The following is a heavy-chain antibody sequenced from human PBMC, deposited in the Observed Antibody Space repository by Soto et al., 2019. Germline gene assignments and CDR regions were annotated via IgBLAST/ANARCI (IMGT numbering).Heavy chain of an antibody. CDR3: ARAPFRGVIDY. CDR2: ISSSSSYI. Sequence: EVQLVESGGGLVKPGGSLRLSCAASGFTLSSYSINWVRQAPGKGLEWVSSISSSSSYIYYADSVKGRFTISRDNAKNSLYLQMNSLRAEDTAVYYCARAPFRGVIDYWGQGTLVTVSS. D-gene: IGHD3-10*01. J-gene: IGHJ4*02. V-gene: IGHV3-21*01. CDR1: GFTLSSYS.